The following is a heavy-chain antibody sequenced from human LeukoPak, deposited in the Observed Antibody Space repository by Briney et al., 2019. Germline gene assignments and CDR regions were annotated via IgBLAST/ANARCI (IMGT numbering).Heavy chain of an antibody. CDR2: MWYDGSNK. D-gene: IGHD3/OR15-3a*01. Sequence: GGSLRLSCAASGFTFGSYDLHWVRQAPGKGLEWVAVMWYDGSNKYYADPVKGRFTISRDISKNTLYLQMNSLRAEDTAVYYCARHKDWTFDYWGQGTLVTVSS. V-gene: IGHV3-33*01. J-gene: IGHJ4*02. CDR1: GFTFGSYD. CDR3: ARHKDWTFDY.